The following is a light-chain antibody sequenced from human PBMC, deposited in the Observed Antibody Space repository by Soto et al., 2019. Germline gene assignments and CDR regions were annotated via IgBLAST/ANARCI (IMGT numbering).Light chain of an antibody. CDR1: SSDVGGYNY. Sequence: SALTQPASVSGSPGQSITISCTGTSSDVGGYNYVSWYQQHPGKAPKLMIYDVSNRPSGVSNRFSGSKSGNTASLTISGLHAEDEADYYCSSYTSSSTSYVFGTGTKLTVL. CDR3: SSYTSSSTSYV. V-gene: IGLV2-14*01. J-gene: IGLJ1*01. CDR2: DVS.